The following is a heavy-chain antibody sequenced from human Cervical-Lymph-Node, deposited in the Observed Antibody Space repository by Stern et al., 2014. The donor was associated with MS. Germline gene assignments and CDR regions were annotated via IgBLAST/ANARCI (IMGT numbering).Heavy chain of an antibody. CDR3: ARDVSSSPDAFDT. J-gene: IGHJ3*02. Sequence: QLVQSGPGLVKPSQPLSLTCAISGDSVSSNRATWSWIRQSPSRGLEWLGRTYHRSRWYYDYATSVKSRVTISPDTSNNQFSLRLNSVTPEDTAVYYCARDVSSSPDAFDTWGLGTMVIVSS. D-gene: IGHD6-6*01. V-gene: IGHV6-1*01. CDR1: GDSVSSNRAT. CDR2: TYHRSRWYY.